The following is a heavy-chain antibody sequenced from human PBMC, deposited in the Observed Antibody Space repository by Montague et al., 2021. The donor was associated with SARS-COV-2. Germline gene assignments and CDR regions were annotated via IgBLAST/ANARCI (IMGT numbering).Heavy chain of an antibody. CDR1: GFTFDDYA. CDR2: ISWNSGSI. Sequence: SLRLSCAASGFTFDDYAMHWVRQAPGKGLEWVSGISWNSGSIGYADSVKGRSTISRDNAKNSLYLQMNSLRAEDTALYYCAKDRALLPYSLHCSSTSCYESAGYYYYGMDVWGQGTTVTVSS. D-gene: IGHD2-2*01. V-gene: IGHV3-9*01. J-gene: IGHJ6*02. CDR3: AKDRALLPYSLHCSSTSCYESAGYYYYGMDV.